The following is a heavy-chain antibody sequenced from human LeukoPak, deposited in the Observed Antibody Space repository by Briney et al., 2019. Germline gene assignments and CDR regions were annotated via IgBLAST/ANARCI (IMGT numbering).Heavy chain of an antibody. V-gene: IGHV3-30-3*01. CDR1: GFTFSSYA. CDR2: ISYDGSNK. Sequence: PGGSLRLSCAASGFTFSSYAMHWVRQAPGKGLEWVAVISYDGSNKYYADSVKGRFTISRDNSKNTLYLQMNSLRVEDTAVYYCARDGYCSSTSCLGIYGMDVWGQGTTVTVSS. J-gene: IGHJ6*02. CDR3: ARDGYCSSTSCLGIYGMDV. D-gene: IGHD2-2*03.